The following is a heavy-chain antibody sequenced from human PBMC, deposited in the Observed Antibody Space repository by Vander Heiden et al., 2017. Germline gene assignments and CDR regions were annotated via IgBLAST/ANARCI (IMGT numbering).Heavy chain of an antibody. V-gene: IGHV1-18*01. CDR2: ISAYNGNT. D-gene: IGHD3-3*01. Sequence: QVQLVQPGAEVKKPGASVKVSCKASGYTFTSYGTSWVRQAPGQGLEWMGWISAYNGNTNYAQKLQGRVTMTTDTSTSTAYMGLRSLRSDDTAVYYCARVGIFGVGPTPKQPDYWGQGTLVTVSS. CDR1: GYTFTSYG. CDR3: ARVGIFGVGPTPKQPDY. J-gene: IGHJ4*02.